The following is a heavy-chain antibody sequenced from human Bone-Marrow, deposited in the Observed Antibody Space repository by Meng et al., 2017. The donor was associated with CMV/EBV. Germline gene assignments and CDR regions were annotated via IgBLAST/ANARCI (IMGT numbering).Heavy chain of an antibody. J-gene: IGHJ3*02. Sequence: SETLSLTCTVSGGSISSYYWSWIRQPPGKGLEWIGYIYYNGITSYNPSLKSRVSISVDTSKNHFSLKLNSVTAADTAVYYCARGLGTDAFDIWGQGTMVTVSS. CDR1: GGSISSYY. CDR2: IYYNGIT. CDR3: ARGLGTDAFDI. D-gene: IGHD1-1*01. V-gene: IGHV4-59*01.